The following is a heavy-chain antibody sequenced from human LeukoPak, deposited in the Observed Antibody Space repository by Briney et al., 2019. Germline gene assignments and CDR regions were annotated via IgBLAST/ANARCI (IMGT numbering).Heavy chain of an antibody. CDR2: SSSRSSTI. D-gene: IGHD3-9*01. V-gene: IGHV3-48*02. CDR3: ARVWDYDILTGRHYYYYGMDV. J-gene: IGHJ6*02. Sequence: GGSLRLSCAASGFTFSSYWMNWVRQAPGKGLEWVSYSSSRSSTIYYADSVKGRFTISRDNAKNSLYLQMNSLRDEDTAVYYCARVWDYDILTGRHYYYYGMDVWGQGTTVTVSS. CDR1: GFTFSSYW.